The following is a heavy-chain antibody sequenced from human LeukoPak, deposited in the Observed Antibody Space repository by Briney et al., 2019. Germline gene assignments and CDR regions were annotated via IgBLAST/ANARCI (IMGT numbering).Heavy chain of an antibody. Sequence: GASVKVSCKASGYTFTGYYMHWVRQAPGQGLEWMGWINPNSGGTNYAQKFQGRVTMTRDTSISTAYMELSRLRSDDTAVYYCARESPEQYSSSWFLYSDYFDYWGQGTLVTVSS. CDR3: ARESPEQYSSSWFLYSDYFDY. CDR1: GYTFTGYY. V-gene: IGHV1-2*02. D-gene: IGHD6-13*01. CDR2: INPNSGGT. J-gene: IGHJ4*02.